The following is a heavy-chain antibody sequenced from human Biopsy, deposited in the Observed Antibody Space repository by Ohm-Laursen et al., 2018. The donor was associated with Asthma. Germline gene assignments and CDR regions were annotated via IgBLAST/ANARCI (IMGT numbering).Heavy chain of an antibody. V-gene: IGHV3-30*18. J-gene: IGHJ4*02. CDR2: ISFDGSNK. D-gene: IGHD1-26*01. Sequence: SLRLSCAASGSTFSNYGMHWVRQAPGKGLDWVAVISFDGSNKNYTDSVKGRFTISRDNSRNTLHLQMNSLRAEDTAVYYCAKDVFPGWELRRGPDSWGQGTLVTVSS. CDR1: GSTFSNYG. CDR3: AKDVFPGWELRRGPDS.